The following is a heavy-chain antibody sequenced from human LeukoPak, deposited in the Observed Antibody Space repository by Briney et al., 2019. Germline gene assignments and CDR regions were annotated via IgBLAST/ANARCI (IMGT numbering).Heavy chain of an antibody. Sequence: SETLSLTCTVSGGSISSYYWSWIRQPAGKGLEWIGRIYTSGSTNYNPSLKSRVTISVEKSKNQFSLKLSSVTAADTAVYYCARDFAEGQPQDAFDIWGQGTMVTVSS. V-gene: IGHV4-4*07. J-gene: IGHJ3*02. CDR1: GGSISSYY. CDR2: IYTSGST. D-gene: IGHD3-3*01. CDR3: ARDFAEGQPQDAFDI.